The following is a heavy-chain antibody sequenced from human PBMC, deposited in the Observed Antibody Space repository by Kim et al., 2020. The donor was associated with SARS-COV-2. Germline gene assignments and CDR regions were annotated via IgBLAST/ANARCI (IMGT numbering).Heavy chain of an antibody. Sequence: GGSLRLSCAASGFTVSSNYMSWVHQAPGKGLEWVSVIYSGGSTYYADSVKGRFTISRHNSKNTLYLQMNSLRAEDTAVYYCARGQITMVRGVVWFDPWGQGTLVTVSS. V-gene: IGHV3-53*04. D-gene: IGHD3-10*01. CDR1: GFTVSSNY. CDR3: ARGQITMVRGVVWFDP. CDR2: IYSGGST. J-gene: IGHJ5*02.